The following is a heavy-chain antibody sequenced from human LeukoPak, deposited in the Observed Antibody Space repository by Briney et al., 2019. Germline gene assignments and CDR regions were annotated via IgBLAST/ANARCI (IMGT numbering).Heavy chain of an antibody. CDR1: GGSFSGYY. CDR2: INHSGST. Sequence: SSETLSLTCAVYGGSFSGYYWTWIRQPPGKGLEWIGEINHSGSTNYNPSLKSRVTISVDTSKNQFSLKLSSVTAADTAVYYCARVLNRNFMAAAVGWFDPWGQGTLVTVSS. J-gene: IGHJ5*02. D-gene: IGHD6-13*01. CDR3: ARVLNRNFMAAAVGWFDP. V-gene: IGHV4-34*01.